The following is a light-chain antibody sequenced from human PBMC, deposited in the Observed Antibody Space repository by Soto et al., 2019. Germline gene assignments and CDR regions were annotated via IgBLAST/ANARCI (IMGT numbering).Light chain of an antibody. CDR2: EVR. CDR3: TSYTPTGALV. J-gene: IGLJ3*02. CDR1: NTDVGGYNY. Sequence: QSVLTQPASVSGSPGQSITVSCTRTNTDVGGYNYVSWYQHRPGKAPRLMIYEVRNRLSGVSNRFSGSKSGNTASLTISGLQSEDEADYYCTSYTPTGALVFGSGTKLTVL. V-gene: IGLV2-14*01.